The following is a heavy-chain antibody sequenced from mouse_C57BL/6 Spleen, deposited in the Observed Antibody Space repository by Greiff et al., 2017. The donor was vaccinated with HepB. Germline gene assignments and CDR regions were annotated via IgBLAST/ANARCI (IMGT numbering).Heavy chain of an antibody. Sequence: VQLQQSGPELVKPGASVKISCKASGYAFSSSWMNWVKQRPGKGLEWIGRIYPGDGDTNYNGKFKGKATLTADKSSSTAYMQLSSLTSEDSAVYFCARLDYGSSLGYFGYWGQGTTLTVSS. CDR3: ARLDYGSSLGYFGY. D-gene: IGHD1-1*01. J-gene: IGHJ2*01. CDR2: IYPGDGDT. V-gene: IGHV1-82*01. CDR1: GYAFSSSW.